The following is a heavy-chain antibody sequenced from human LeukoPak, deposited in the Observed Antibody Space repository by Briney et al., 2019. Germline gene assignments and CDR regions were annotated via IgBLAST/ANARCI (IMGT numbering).Heavy chain of an antibody. CDR3: ARARPPEYCSGGSCYSLYYYYGMDV. CDR1: GYTFTSYD. V-gene: IGHV1-8*01. J-gene: IGHJ6*02. D-gene: IGHD2-15*01. Sequence: GASVKVSCKASGYTFTSYDINWVRQATGQGLEWMGWMNPNSGNTGYAQKFQGRVTMTRNTSISTAYMELSSLRSEDTAVYYCARARPPEYCSGGSCYSLYYYYGMDVWGQGTTVTVSS. CDR2: MNPNSGNT.